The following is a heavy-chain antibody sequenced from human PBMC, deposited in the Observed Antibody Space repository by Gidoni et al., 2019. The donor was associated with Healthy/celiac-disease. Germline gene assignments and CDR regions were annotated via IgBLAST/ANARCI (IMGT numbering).Heavy chain of an antibody. CDR3: ARGKIVVVTALAFDI. CDR2: IYYSGST. D-gene: IGHD2-21*02. J-gene: IGHJ3*02. CDR1: GGSISSGGYY. Sequence: QVQLQESGPGLVKPLQTLSLTCTVSGGSISSGGYYWSWIRQHPGKGLEWIGYIYYSGSTYYNPSLKSRVTISVDTSKNQFSLKLSSVTAADTAVYYCARGKIVVVTALAFDIWGQGTMVTVSS. V-gene: IGHV4-31*03.